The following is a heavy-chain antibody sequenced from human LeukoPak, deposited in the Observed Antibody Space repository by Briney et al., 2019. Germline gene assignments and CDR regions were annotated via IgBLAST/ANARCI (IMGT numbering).Heavy chain of an antibody. CDR2: IIPIFGTA. CDR3: ARENYYDSSGYYLYYFDY. Sequence: ASVKVSCKASGGTFSSYAISWVRQAPGQGLEWMGGIIPIFGTANYAQKFQGRVTITADESTSTAYMELSGLRSEDTAVYCCARENYYDSSGYYLYYFDYWGQGTLVTVSS. V-gene: IGHV1-69*13. J-gene: IGHJ4*02. D-gene: IGHD3-22*01. CDR1: GGTFSSYA.